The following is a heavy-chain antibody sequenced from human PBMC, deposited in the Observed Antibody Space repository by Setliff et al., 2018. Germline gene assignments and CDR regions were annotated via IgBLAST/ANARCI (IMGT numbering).Heavy chain of an antibody. CDR1: GGSIINSYY. J-gene: IGHJ2*01. Sequence: SETLSLTCTVSGGSIINSYYWSWIRQPAGKGLEWIGRISTSGNTNYNPSLKSRVTVSLDTSKNQFSLKLTSMTAADTAVYYCARAVPRGATPDYWYFDLWGRGTLVTVSS. V-gene: IGHV4-4*07. CDR2: ISTSGNT. CDR3: ARAVPRGATPDYWYFDL. D-gene: IGHD2-2*01.